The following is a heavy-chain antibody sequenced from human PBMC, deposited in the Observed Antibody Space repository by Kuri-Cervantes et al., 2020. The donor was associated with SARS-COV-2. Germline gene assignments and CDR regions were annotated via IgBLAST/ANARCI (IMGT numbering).Heavy chain of an antibody. CDR3: ARDALTPGRWYYYDSSGYYDY. J-gene: IGHJ4*02. D-gene: IGHD3-22*01. Sequence: GGSLRLSCAASGFTFDDYAMHWVRQAPGKGLEWVSGISWNSGSIGYADSVKGRFTISRDNAKNSLYLQMNSLRAEDTAVYYCARDALTPGRWYYYDSSGYYDYWGQGTLVTVSS. V-gene: IGHV3-9*01. CDR2: ISWNSGSI. CDR1: GFTFDDYA.